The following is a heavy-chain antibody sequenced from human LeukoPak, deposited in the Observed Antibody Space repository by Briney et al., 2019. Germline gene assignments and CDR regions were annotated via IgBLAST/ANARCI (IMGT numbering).Heavy chain of an antibody. CDR3: ARPFGYCSGGSCFPFDY. CDR1: GFTFSNYW. J-gene: IGHJ4*02. D-gene: IGHD2-15*01. CDR2: IKQDGSEK. Sequence: GGSLRLSCAASGFTFSNYWMSWVRQAPGKGLEWVAHIKQDGSEKYYVDSVKGRFTISRDNAENSVFLQMRSLRVEDTAVYYCARPFGYCSGGSCFPFDYWGQGSLVTVSS. V-gene: IGHV3-7*05.